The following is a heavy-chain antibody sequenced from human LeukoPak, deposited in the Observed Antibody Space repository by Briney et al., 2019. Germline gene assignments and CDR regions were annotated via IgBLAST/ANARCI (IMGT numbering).Heavy chain of an antibody. CDR3: ARGRGWLLHPPEPYYFDY. CDR1: GFTFSSYS. V-gene: IGHV3-48*04. D-gene: IGHD3-22*01. Sequence: PGGSLRLSCAASGFTFSSYSMNWVRQAPGKGLEWVSYISSSSSTIYYADSVKGRFTISRDNAKNSLYLQMNSLRAEDTAVYYCARGRGWLLHPPEPYYFDYWGQGTLVTVSS. J-gene: IGHJ4*02. CDR2: ISSSSSTI.